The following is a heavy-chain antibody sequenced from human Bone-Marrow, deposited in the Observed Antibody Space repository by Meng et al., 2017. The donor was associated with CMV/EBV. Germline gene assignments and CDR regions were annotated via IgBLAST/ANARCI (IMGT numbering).Heavy chain of an antibody. CDR3: ARDWGSAAKLGD. V-gene: IGHV1-46*01. J-gene: IGHJ4*02. D-gene: IGHD2-2*01. CDR1: GYMFISYY. CDR2: INPVGGVT. Sequence: ASVKVSCKASGYMFISYYIHWVRQAPGQGLEWMGIINPVGGVTTYAQKFQDRISMTTKTSTSTVDMELRSLRSEDTAVYYCARDWGSAAKLGDWDQGTLVTVSS.